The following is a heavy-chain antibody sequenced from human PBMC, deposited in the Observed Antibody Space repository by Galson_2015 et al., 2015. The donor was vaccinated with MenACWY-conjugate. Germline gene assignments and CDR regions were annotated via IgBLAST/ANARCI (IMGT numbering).Heavy chain of an antibody. J-gene: IGHJ6*02. CDR1: GFTFSNYW. D-gene: IGHD4-17*01. CDR2: IKQDGSEK. V-gene: IGHV3-7*03. Sequence: SLRLSCAASGFTFSNYWMSWVRQTPGKGLEWVANIKQDGSEKCYVDSVRGRFTISRDNAKNALYLQMNSLRAEDTALYYCARGTVTPSGARYYGMDVWGQGTTVTVSS. CDR3: ARGTVTPSGARYYGMDV.